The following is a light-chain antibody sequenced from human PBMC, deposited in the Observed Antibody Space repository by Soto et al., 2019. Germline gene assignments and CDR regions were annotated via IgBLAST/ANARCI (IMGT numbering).Light chain of an antibody. CDR1: SSDIGGFKY. Sequence: QSVLTQPASVSGSPGQSITISCTGTSSDIGGFKYVSWFQQHPGKAPKLMIYDVSNRPSGVSNRFSGSKSGNTASLTISGLQAEDEADYYCNSYTSSSTHVFGTGTRSPS. J-gene: IGLJ1*01. CDR2: DVS. CDR3: NSYTSSSTHV. V-gene: IGLV2-14*01.